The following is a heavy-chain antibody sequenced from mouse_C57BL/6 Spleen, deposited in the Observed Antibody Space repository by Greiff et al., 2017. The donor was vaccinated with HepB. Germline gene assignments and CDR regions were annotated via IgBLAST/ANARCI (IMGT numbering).Heavy chain of an antibody. J-gene: IGHJ3*01. Sequence: EVQLQQSGPVLVKPGASVKMSCKASGYTFTDYYMNWVKQSHGKSLEWIGVINPYNGGTSYNQKFKGKATLTVDKSSSTAYMELNSLTSEDSAVYDCAHYDYDAWFAYWGQGTLVTVSA. CDR2: INPYNGGT. CDR3: AHYDYDAWFAY. V-gene: IGHV1-19*01. D-gene: IGHD2-4*01. CDR1: GYTFTDYY.